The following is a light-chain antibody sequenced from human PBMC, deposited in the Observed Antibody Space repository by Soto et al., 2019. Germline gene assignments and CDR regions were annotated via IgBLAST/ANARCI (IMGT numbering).Light chain of an antibody. J-gene: IGKJ1*01. Sequence: TQSTSSLSASVGDRVTITCRASQSISTYLHWYQQKPGTAPKLLIYATSNLQSGVPSRFSGSGSGTEFTLTISSLQPDDFATYYCQHYNSYSEAFGQGTKVDI. CDR2: ATS. V-gene: IGKV1-9*01. CDR1: QSISTY. CDR3: QHYNSYSEA.